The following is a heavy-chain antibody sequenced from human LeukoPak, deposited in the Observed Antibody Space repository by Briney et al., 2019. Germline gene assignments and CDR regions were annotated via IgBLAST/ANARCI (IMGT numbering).Heavy chain of an antibody. CDR2: IYYSGST. CDR1: GGSISSSSYY. CDR3: ARGTETKYSSGWYDTPLVY. Sequence: PSETLSLTCTVSGGSISSSSYYWGWIRQPPGKGLEWIGSIYYSGSTYYNPSLKSRVTISVDTSKNQFSLKLSSVTAADTAVYYCARGTETKYSSGWYDTPLVYWGQGTLVTVSS. D-gene: IGHD6-19*01. V-gene: IGHV4-39*07. J-gene: IGHJ4*02.